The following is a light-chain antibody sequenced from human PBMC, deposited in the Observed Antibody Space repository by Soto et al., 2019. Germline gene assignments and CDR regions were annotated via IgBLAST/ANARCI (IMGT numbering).Light chain of an antibody. J-gene: IGKJ1*01. CDR3: QQYKSTPQK. Sequence: DIVMTQSPDSLAVSLGERATINCKSSQSVLYSSNNKNYLAWYQQKPGQPPKLLISWASTREPGVPDRFSGSRSETDFTLTISGLQAEDVAAYYCQQYKSTPQKFDQGAKVEIK. CDR1: QSVLYSSNNKNY. CDR2: WAS. V-gene: IGKV4-1*01.